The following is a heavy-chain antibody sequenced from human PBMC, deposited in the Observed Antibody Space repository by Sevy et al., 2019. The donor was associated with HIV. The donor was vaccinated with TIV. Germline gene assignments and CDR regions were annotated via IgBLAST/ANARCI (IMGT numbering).Heavy chain of an antibody. J-gene: IGHJ6*02. D-gene: IGHD3-10*01. CDR1: GGSISSYY. CDR2: IYTRGST. Sequence: SETLSLTCTVSGGSISSYYWSWIRQPAGKGLEWIGRIYTRGSTNYIPSPKSRVTMSVDTSKNQFSLKLRSVTAADTAVYYCAREGIYYYYGMDVWGQVIKVTVSS. V-gene: IGHV4-4*07. CDR3: AREGIYYYYGMDV.